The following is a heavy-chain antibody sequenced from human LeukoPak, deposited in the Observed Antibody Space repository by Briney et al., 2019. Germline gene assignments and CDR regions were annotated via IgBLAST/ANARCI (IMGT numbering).Heavy chain of an antibody. J-gene: IGHJ6*02. CDR2: IYYSGST. V-gene: IGHV4-59*01. Sequence: NSSETLSLTCTVSGGSISSYYWSWIRQPPGKGLEWIGYIYYSGSTNYNPSLKSRVTISVDTSKNQFSLKLSSVTAADTAVYYCARVLLSDDYYYYGMDVWGQGTTVTVSS. CDR3: ARVLLSDDYYYYGMDV. CDR1: GGSISSYY.